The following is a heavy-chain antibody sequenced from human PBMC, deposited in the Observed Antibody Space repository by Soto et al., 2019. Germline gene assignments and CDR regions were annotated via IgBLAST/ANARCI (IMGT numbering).Heavy chain of an antibody. Sequence: SGPTLVKPTQTLTLTCTFSGFSLSTSGVGVGWIRQPPGKALEWLALIYWDDDKRYSPSLKSRLTITKDTSKNQVVLTMTNMDPVDTATYYCAREIRDEEWLRDVSRAFDIWGQGTMVTVS. CDR2: IYWDDDK. J-gene: IGHJ3*02. CDR1: GFSLSTSGVG. V-gene: IGHV2-5*02. CDR3: AREIRDEEWLRDVSRAFDI. D-gene: IGHD5-12*01.